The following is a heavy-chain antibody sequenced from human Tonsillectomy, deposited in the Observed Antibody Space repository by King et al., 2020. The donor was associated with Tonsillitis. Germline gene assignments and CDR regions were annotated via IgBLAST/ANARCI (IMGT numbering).Heavy chain of an antibody. CDR3: AKATYPLPHSFYCYGMDV. D-gene: IGHD5/OR15-5a*01. CDR2: ISYDGSNK. V-gene: IGHV3-30*18. Sequence: VQLVESGGGVVQPGRSLRLSCAASGFTFSSYGMHWVRQAPGKGLEWVAVISYDGSNKYYADSVKGRFTISRDNSKNTLYLQMNSLRAEDTAVYYCAKATYPLPHSFYCYGMDVWGQGTTVTVSS. J-gene: IGHJ6*02. CDR1: GFTFSSYG.